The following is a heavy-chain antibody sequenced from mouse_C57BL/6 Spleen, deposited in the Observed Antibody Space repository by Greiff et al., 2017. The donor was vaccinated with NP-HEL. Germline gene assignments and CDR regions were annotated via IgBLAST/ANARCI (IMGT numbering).Heavy chain of an antibody. V-gene: IGHV1-63*01. D-gene: IGHD2-4*01. J-gene: IGHJ3*01. CDR2: IYPGGGYT. CDR3: ARGGDYDGFAY. CDR1: GYTFTNYW. Sequence: QVQLQQSGAELVRPGTSVKMSCKASGYTFTNYWIGWAKQRPGHGLEWIGDIYPGGGYTNYNEKFKGKATLTADKSSSTAYMQFSSLTSEDSAIYYCARGGDYDGFAYWGQGTLVTVSA.